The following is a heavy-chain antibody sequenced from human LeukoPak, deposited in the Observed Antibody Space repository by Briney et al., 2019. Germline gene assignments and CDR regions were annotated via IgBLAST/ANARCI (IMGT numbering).Heavy chain of an antibody. D-gene: IGHD1-1*01. CDR2: ISAHNDDT. Sequence: GASVRLSCKASGYTFTSYGISWVRQAPGQGLEWMGWISAHNDDTNYAESLQGRLTMTTDISTSTAYMELTRLRSDDTAVYYCARDWDSRNDYFDPWGQGTLVTVSS. CDR3: ARDWDSRNDYFDP. J-gene: IGHJ4*02. CDR1: GYTFTSYG. V-gene: IGHV1-18*01.